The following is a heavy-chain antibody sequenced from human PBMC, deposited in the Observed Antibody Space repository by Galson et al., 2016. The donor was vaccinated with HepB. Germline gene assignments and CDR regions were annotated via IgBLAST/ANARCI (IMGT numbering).Heavy chain of an antibody. V-gene: IGHV3-7*01. CDR1: GFTFTNYW. CDR2: IKPDESVM. J-gene: IGHJ4*02. CDR3: ARTLVRDYLDY. D-gene: IGHD2-8*02. Sequence: SLRLSCAASGFTFTNYWMNWVRQTPGKGLEWLANIKPDESVMYYADSVKGRFTISRDNAKNSLYLQMNSLRAEDTAVYYCARTLVRDYLDYWGQGTLVTVSS.